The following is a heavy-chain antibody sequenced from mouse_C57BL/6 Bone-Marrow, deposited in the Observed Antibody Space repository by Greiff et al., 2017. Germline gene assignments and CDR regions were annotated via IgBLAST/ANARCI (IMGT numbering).Heavy chain of an antibody. J-gene: IGHJ4*01. CDR1: GFTFSSYG. D-gene: IGHD1-1*01. CDR3: ARRRYYYGSSPHYYAMDY. V-gene: IGHV5-6*02. CDR2: ISSGGSYT. Sequence: EVKVVESGGDLVKPGGSLKLSCAASGFTFSSYGMSWVRQTPDKRLEWVATISSGGSYTYYPDSVKGRFTISRDNAKNTLYLQMSSLKSEDTAMYYCARRRYYYGSSPHYYAMDYWGQGTSVTVSS.